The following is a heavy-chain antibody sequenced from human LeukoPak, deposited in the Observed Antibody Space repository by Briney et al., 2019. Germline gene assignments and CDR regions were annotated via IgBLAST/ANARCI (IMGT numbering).Heavy chain of an antibody. CDR1: GGTFSSYA. J-gene: IGHJ5*02. CDR2: IIPILYTA. V-gene: IGHV1-69*05. Sequence: GASVKVSCKASGGTFSSYAISWLRQAPGQGLVWMGRIIPILYTAKYAQKFQGRVTITTDESTSTAYMELSSLKSDDTAVYYCARDKVRGSWFDPWGQGTLVTVSS. D-gene: IGHD3-16*01. CDR3: ARDKVRGSWFDP.